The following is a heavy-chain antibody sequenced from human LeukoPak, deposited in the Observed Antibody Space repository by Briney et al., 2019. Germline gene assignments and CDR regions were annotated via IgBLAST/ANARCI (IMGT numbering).Heavy chain of an antibody. J-gene: IGHJ1*01. CDR2: IYYSAST. CDR3: AGRSVAGTGYFQH. Sequence: PSETLSLTCIVSGGCLSRYYGSWLREPPGKGLEWIGYIYYSASTNYNPSLKSRVTISVDTSKNQFSLKLSSVTAADTAVYYCAGRSVAGTGYFQHWGQGTLVTVSS. CDR1: GGCLSRYY. V-gene: IGHV4-59*01. D-gene: IGHD6-19*01.